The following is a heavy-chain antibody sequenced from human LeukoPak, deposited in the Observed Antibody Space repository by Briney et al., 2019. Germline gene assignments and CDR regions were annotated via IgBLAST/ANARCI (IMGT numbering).Heavy chain of an antibody. CDR1: GYTFTGYY. CDR2: INPNSGGT. J-gene: IGHJ5*02. V-gene: IGHV1-2*02. D-gene: IGHD5-24*01. Sequence: ASVKVSCKASGYTFTGYYMHWVRQAPGPGLEWMGWINPNSGGTNYAQKFQGRVTMTRDTSISTAYMELSRLRSDDTAVYYCARANYPRDWFDPWGQGTLVTVSS. CDR3: ARANYPRDWFDP.